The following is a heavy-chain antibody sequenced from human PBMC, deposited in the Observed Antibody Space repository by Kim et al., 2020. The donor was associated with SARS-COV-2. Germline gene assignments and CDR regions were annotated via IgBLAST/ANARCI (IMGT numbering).Heavy chain of an antibody. CDR1: GFTFNTYG. CDR3: AKSFSGSYFGYDY. CDR2: ISYDGSNK. V-gene: IGHV3-30*18. Sequence: GGSLRLSCAASGFTFNTYGMHWVRQALGKGLEWVAVISYDGSNKYYADSVKDRFTISRDNSKNTLYLQMNSLRIEDTAVYYCAKSFSGSYFGYDYWGQGTLVTVSS. J-gene: IGHJ4*02. D-gene: IGHD1-26*01.